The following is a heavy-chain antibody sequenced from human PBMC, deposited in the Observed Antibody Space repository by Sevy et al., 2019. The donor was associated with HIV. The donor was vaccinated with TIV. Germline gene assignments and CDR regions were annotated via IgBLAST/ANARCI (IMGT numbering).Heavy chain of an antibody. V-gene: IGHV1-2*02. CDR1: GYTFTDYY. Sequence: ASVKVSCKASGYTFTDYYIHWVRQAPGQGLEWMGWINPKSGGTNYAQKFHGRVTMTRDTSISTAYMELSSLRSDDTAVYYCARAVEPAGIDPYYYGVDVWGPGATVTVSS. J-gene: IGHJ6*02. D-gene: IGHD2-2*02. CDR2: INPKSGGT. CDR3: ARAVEPAGIDPYYYGVDV.